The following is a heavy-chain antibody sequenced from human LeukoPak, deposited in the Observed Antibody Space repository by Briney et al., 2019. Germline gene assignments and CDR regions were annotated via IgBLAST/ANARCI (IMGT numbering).Heavy chain of an antibody. J-gene: IGHJ5*02. CDR2: INPNSGGT. CDR3: ARDPGDSSWYRGNWFDP. D-gene: IGHD6-13*01. CDR1: GYTFTGYY. Sequence: ASVKVSCKASGYTFTGYYMHWVRQAPGQGLEWMGWINPNSGGTNYAQEFQGRVAMTRDTSISTAYMELSRLRSDDTAVYYCARDPGDSSWYRGNWFDPWGQGTLVTVSS. V-gene: IGHV1-2*02.